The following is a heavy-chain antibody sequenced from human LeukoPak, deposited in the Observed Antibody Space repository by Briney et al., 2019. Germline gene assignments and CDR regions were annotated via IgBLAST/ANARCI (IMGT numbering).Heavy chain of an antibody. J-gene: IGHJ4*02. CDR1: GGSISGYY. Sequence: SETLSLTCTVPGGSISGYYWSWIRQSPGKGLEWIAYIYNSGSTNYIPSLQSRVTISVDTSKNQFSLNLSSVTAADTAVYYCARYGSGTYPRFDYWGQGTLVTVSS. CDR2: IYNSGST. CDR3: ARYGSGTYPRFDY. V-gene: IGHV4-59*08. D-gene: IGHD3-10*01.